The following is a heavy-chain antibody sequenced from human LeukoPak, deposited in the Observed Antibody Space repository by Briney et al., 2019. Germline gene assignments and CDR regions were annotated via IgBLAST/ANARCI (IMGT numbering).Heavy chain of an antibody. V-gene: IGHV1-2*06. J-gene: IGHJ4*02. CDR3: ARERSSFDYGDYGPYFDY. D-gene: IGHD4-17*01. CDR2: INPNSGGT. CDR1: GYTFTGYY. Sequence: ASVKVSCKASGYTFTGYYMHWVRQAPGQGLEWMGRINPNSGGTNYAQKFQGRVTMTRDTSISTAYMELSRLRSDDTAVYYCARERSSFDYGDYGPYFDYWGQGTLVTVSS.